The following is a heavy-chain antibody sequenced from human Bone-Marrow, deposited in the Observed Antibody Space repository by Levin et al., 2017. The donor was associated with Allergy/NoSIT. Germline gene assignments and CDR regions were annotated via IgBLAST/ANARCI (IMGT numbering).Heavy chain of an antibody. CDR1: GGSISSSNW. V-gene: IGHV4-4*02. J-gene: IGHJ4*02. CDR3: ASIPSYDSSGYYSGYFDY. CDR2: IYHSGST. D-gene: IGHD3-22*01. Sequence: RASETLSLTCAVSGGSISSSNWWSWVRQPPGKGLEWIGEIYHSGSTNYNPSLKSRVTISVDKSKNQFSLKLSSVTAADTAVYYCASIPSYDSSGYYSGYFDYWGQGTLVTVSS.